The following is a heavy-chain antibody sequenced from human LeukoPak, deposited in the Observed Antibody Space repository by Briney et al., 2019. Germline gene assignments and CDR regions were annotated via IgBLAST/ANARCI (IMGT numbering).Heavy chain of an antibody. CDR1: GGSFSGYY. D-gene: IGHD6-19*01. Sequence: SETLSLTCAVYGGSFSGYYWSWIRQPPGKGLEWIGEINHSGSTNYNPSLKSRVTISVDTSKNQFSLKLSSVTAADTAVYYCARSGEPGSEGGQQWLDYWGQGTLVTVSS. J-gene: IGHJ4*02. V-gene: IGHV4-34*01. CDR3: ARSGEPGSEGGQQWLDY. CDR2: INHSGST.